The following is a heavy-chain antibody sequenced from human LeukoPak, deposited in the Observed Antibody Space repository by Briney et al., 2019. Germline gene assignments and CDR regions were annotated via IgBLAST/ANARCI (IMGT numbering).Heavy chain of an antibody. D-gene: IGHD6-19*01. CDR1: GFTFSSYS. Sequence: PGGSLRLSCAASGFTFSSYSMNWVRQAPGKGLEWVSSISSSSSYIYYTDSVKGRFTISRDNAKNSLYLQMNSLRAEDTAVYYCARETLDSSGWYDGFDYWGQGTLVTVSS. CDR3: ARETLDSSGWYDGFDY. V-gene: IGHV3-21*01. CDR2: ISSSSSYI. J-gene: IGHJ4*02.